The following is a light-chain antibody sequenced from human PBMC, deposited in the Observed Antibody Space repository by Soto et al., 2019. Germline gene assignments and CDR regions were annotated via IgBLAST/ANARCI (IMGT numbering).Light chain of an antibody. V-gene: IGKV4-1*01. Sequence: DIVMTQSPDSLAVSLGERATINCKSSRSVLYSSNNKNHLAWYQQKAGQPPKLLITWVAARESGVPDRFSGSGSGTDFTLTIRSLQAEDVAVYYCQQYYDIPFTFGPGTKVDLK. CDR2: WVA. CDR1: RSVLYSSNNKNH. J-gene: IGKJ3*01. CDR3: QQYYDIPFT.